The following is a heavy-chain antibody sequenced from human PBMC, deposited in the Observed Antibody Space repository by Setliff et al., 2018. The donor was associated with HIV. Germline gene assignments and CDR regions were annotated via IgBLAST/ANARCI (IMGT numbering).Heavy chain of an antibody. D-gene: IGHD6-13*01. CDR2: ISGSGGAT. CDR3: AKQGIAGAGLLGYFDY. CDR1: GFTFSNYA. Sequence: GGSLRLSCAASGFTFSNYAMTWVRQAPGKGLEWVSSISGSGGATYYADSVKGRFTLSRDNSKKILYLQMNSLRAEDTAVYYCAKQGIAGAGLLGYFDYWGQGALVTVSS. V-gene: IGHV3-23*01. J-gene: IGHJ4*02.